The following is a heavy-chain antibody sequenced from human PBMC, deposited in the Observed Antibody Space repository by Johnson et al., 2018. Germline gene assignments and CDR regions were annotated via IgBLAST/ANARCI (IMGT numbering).Heavy chain of an antibody. Sequence: VQLVEAGGGLVKPGGSLRLSCAASGFTFSIYDMNWVRQAPGKGLEWVSSISSSGSSAFYTDSVKGRFINSRDNAKNSLSLQMNSLRAEDTAGYYCVSNYQHLLDNWGQGTLVTVSS. D-gene: IGHD5-24*01. J-gene: IGHJ4*02. CDR2: ISSSGSSA. CDR3: VSNYQHLLDN. CDR1: GFTFSIYD. V-gene: IGHV3-21*01.